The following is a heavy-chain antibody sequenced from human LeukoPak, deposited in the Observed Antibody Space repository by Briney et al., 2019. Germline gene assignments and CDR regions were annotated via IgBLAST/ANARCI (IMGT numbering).Heavy chain of an antibody. J-gene: IGHJ5*02. V-gene: IGHV1-2*02. CDR1: GYTFTGYY. CDR3: AREAITIFGLVRTQTTKGPHRFDP. CDR2: INPNSGGT. D-gene: IGHD3-3*01. Sequence: ASVKVSCKASGYTFTGYYMHWVRQAPGQGLEWMGWINPNSGGTNYAQKFQGRVTMTRDTSISTAYMELSSLTSEDTAVYYCAREAITIFGLVRTQTTKGPHRFDPWGQGTLVTVSS.